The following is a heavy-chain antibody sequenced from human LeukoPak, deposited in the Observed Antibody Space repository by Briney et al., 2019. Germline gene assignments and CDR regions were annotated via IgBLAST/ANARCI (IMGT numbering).Heavy chain of an antibody. Sequence: ASVKVSCKVSGVTLADLSMHWVRQAPGKGLEWVGGFDRKNGDTIYAQRFRGRVTLTEDTSTGTAYMELSSLSADDTAVYYCATGVYCATTTCPGYQHYYYFMDVWGKGTTITVSS. CDR3: ATGVYCATTTCPGYQHYYYFMDV. CDR2: FDRKNGDT. CDR1: GVTLADLS. V-gene: IGHV1-24*01. J-gene: IGHJ6*03. D-gene: IGHD2-21*01.